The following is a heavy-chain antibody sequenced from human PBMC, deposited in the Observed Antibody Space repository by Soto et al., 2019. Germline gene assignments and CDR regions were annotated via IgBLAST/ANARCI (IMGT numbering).Heavy chain of an antibody. CDR3: ASFGYSGGGATPPYYIYSYGMDV. CDR2: IWYDGSNK. D-gene: IGHD6-19*01. Sequence: GGSLRLSCAASGFTFSSYGMHWVRQAPGKGLEWVAVIWYDGSNKYYADSVKGRFTISRDNSKNTLYLQMNSLRAEDTAVYYYASFGYSGGGATPPYYIYSYGMDVGGQGTTVPVS. J-gene: IGHJ6*02. CDR1: GFTFSSYG. V-gene: IGHV3-33*01.